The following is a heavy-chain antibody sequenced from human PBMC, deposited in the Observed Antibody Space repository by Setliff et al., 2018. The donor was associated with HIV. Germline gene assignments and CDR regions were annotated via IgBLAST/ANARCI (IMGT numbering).Heavy chain of an antibody. J-gene: IGHJ6*03. CDR2: IYYGGST. CDR3: ARHKNPPGSRWIFYYYYMDL. D-gene: IGHD6-13*01. V-gene: IGHV4-39*01. Sequence: KTSESLSLTCTVYGASIRNSNSYWGWIRQPPGKRLEWLGSIYYGGSTSYNPSLSSRLTISVDTSKSQVSLRLSSVTAADTGVYYCARHKNPPGSRWIFYYYYMDLWGGGTTVTVSS. CDR1: GASIRNSNSY.